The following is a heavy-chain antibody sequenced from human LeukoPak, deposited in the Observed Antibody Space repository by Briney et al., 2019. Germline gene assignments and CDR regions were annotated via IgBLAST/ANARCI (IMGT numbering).Heavy chain of an antibody. V-gene: IGHV4-31*03. Sequence: SETLSLTCTVSGGSISSGGYYWSWIRQHPGKGLEWIGYIYYSGSTYYNPSLKSRVTISVDTSKNQFSLKLSSVTAADTAVYYCARAEEPCNWFDPWGQGTLVTVSS. D-gene: IGHD1-14*01. CDR1: GGSISSGGYY. CDR3: ARAEEPCNWFDP. CDR2: IYYSGST. J-gene: IGHJ5*02.